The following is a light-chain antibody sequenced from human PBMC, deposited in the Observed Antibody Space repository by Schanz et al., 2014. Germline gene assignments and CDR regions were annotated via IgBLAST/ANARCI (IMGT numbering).Light chain of an antibody. Sequence: QSALTQPPSASGSPGQSVAISCTGTSSDVGGYNYVSWYQQHPGKAPRLMIFEGSTRPSGVSNRFSGSKSGNTASLTISGLQAEDEAEYYCSSYGGNLGVFGTGTKLTVL. CDR1: SSDVGGYNY. CDR2: EGS. V-gene: IGLV2-8*01. J-gene: IGLJ1*01. CDR3: SSYGGNLGV.